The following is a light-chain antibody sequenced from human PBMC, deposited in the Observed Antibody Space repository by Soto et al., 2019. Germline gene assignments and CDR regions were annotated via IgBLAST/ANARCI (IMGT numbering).Light chain of an antibody. CDR2: RNN. J-gene: IGLJ2*01. Sequence: VLTQPPSASGTPGQRVTISCSGSSSNIGSNYVYWYQQLPGTAPKLLIYRNNQRPSGVPDRFSGSKSGTSASLAISGLRSEDEADYYCAAWDDSLSGQVFGGGTKLTVL. CDR3: AAWDDSLSGQV. CDR1: SSNIGSNY. V-gene: IGLV1-47*01.